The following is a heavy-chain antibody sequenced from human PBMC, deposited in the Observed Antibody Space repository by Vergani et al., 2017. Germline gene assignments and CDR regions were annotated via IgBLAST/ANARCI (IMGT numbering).Heavy chain of an antibody. Sequence: VQLLESGGGLAQPGGSLRLSCAASGFTFRNYAMTWVRQAPGKGLEWVAVISYDGSNKYYADSVKGRFTISRDNSKNTLYLQMNSLRAEDTAVYYCARSDDSNEIQNAFDIWGQGTMVTVSS. D-gene: IGHD3-22*01. V-gene: IGHV3-30*01. J-gene: IGHJ3*02. CDR3: ARSDDSNEIQNAFDI. CDR1: GFTFRNYA. CDR2: ISYDGSNK.